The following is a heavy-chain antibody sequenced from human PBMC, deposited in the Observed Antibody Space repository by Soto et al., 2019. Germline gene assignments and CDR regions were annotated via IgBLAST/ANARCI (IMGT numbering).Heavy chain of an antibody. Sequence: SVKVSCKASGGTFSSYAISWVRQAPVQGLEWRGGIIPIFGTANYAQKFQGRVTITADKSTSTAYMELSSLRSEDTAVYYCARDLYYDYVWGSYRNNWSDTWGQGTPVTVSS. V-gene: IGHV1-69*06. CDR1: GGTFSSYA. CDR2: IIPIFGTA. D-gene: IGHD3-16*02. CDR3: ARDLYYDYVWGSYRNNWSDT. J-gene: IGHJ5*02.